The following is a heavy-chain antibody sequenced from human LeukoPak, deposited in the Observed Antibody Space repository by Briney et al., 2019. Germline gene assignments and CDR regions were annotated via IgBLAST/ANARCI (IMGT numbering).Heavy chain of an antibody. CDR2: ISSSGSTI. V-gene: IGHV3-11*04. Sequence: AGGSLRLSCAASGFTFSDYYMSWIRQAPGKGLEWVSYISSSGSTIYYADSVKGRFTISRDNAKNSLYLQMNSLRAEDTAVYYCARWQFEHDYYGSGSYYNYWGQGTLVTVSS. J-gene: IGHJ4*02. CDR1: GFTFSDYY. CDR3: ARWQFEHDYYGSGSYYNY. D-gene: IGHD3-10*01.